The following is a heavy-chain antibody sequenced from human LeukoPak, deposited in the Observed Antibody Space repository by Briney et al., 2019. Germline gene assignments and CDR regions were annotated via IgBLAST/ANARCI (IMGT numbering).Heavy chain of an antibody. CDR1: GFTFRSFS. D-gene: IGHD1-26*01. CDR2: ISIGEYTI. J-gene: IGHJ4*02. V-gene: IGHV3-48*04. Sequence: GGSLRLSCEASGFTFRSFSFYWVRQAPGRVLEWISYISIGEYTIYYADSVEGRFTISRDNAKNSMFLQMNSLRAEDSAVYYCARDLGETQYVMGYWGQGTLVTVSA. CDR3: ARDLGETQYVMGY.